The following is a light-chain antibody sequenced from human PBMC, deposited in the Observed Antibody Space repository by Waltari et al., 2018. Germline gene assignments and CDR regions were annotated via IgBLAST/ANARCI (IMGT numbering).Light chain of an antibody. Sequence: DIHMTQSPSSLSAPVGDRVTITCQASQDIKQSLNWFHQKPGTAPEVLIFDASNSQTGAPSRFSGSGSWTDFTFTISSLQPADMGTYYCQQYHSVPLTFGGGTTVEIK. CDR3: QQYHSVPLT. CDR2: DAS. V-gene: IGKV1-33*01. CDR1: QDIKQS. J-gene: IGKJ4*01.